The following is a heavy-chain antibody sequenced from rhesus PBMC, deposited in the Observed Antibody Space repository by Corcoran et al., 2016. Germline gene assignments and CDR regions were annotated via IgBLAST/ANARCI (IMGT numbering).Heavy chain of an antibody. CDR1: GASISSYW. J-gene: IGHJ4*01. D-gene: IGHD1-26*01. CDR3: ATYYWNRFDY. Sequence: QVQLQESGPGLVKPSETLSLTCTVSGASISSYWWSWIRQPPGKGLEWIGEINGNSGSTHYNPSLKSRVTISRDTSKNQFSLKLSSVTAADTAVYYCATYYWNRFDYWGQGVLVTVSS. CDR2: INGNSGST. V-gene: IGHV4-80*01.